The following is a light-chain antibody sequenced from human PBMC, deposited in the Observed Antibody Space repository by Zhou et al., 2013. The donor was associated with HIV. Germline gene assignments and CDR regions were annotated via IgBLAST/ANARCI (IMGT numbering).Light chain of an antibody. CDR1: QSISSW. CDR2: KAS. CDR3: QQYGNLPTT. J-gene: IGKJ5*01. V-gene: IGKV1-5*03. Sequence: DIQMTQSPSTLSASVGDRVTITCRASQSISSWLAWYQQKPGKAPKLLIYKASSLESGVPSRFSGSGSGTEFTLTISSLQPDDFATYYCQQYGNLPTTFGQGTRLEIK.